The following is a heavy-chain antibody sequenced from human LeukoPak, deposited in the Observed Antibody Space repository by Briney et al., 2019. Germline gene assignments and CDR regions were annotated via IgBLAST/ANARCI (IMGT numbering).Heavy chain of an antibody. D-gene: IGHD6-13*01. J-gene: IGHJ4*02. Sequence: GGSLRLSCAASGFTLSSYSMNWVRQAPGKGLEWVSYISSGSSVVYYADSVKGRFTISRDNAKNSLYLQMNSLTDDDTAVYYCGRGIRGYSSTWFVDHWGQGTLVTVSS. CDR3: GRGIRGYSSTWFVDH. V-gene: IGHV3-48*02. CDR2: ISSGSSVV. CDR1: GFTLSSYS.